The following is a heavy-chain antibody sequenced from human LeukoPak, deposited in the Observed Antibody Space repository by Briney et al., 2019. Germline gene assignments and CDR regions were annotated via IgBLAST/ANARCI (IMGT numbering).Heavy chain of an antibody. V-gene: IGHV1-69*06. J-gene: IGHJ4*02. Sequence: SVKVSCKASGGTFSSYAISWVRQAPGQGLEWMGGIIPIFGTANYAQKFQGRVTITADKSTSTAYMELSSLRSEDTAVYYCARARSGRDSGYVLDSVFDYWGQGTLVTVSS. D-gene: IGHD5-12*01. CDR3: ARARSGRDSGYVLDSVFDY. CDR2: IIPIFGTA. CDR1: GGTFSSYA.